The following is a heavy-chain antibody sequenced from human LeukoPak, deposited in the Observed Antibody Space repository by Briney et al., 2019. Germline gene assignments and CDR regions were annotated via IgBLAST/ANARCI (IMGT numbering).Heavy chain of an antibody. Sequence: AAVKVSFKASGNTLTYYYLHMVRHAPGQGLGWMGWINPNSGGTNYAQTFYGRVTMTRDRSISTAYMELRSLRSDDTAVYYCASRIRCIDGIYDWGEGTLVTVSS. V-gene: IGHV1-2*02. CDR2: INPNSGGT. D-gene: IGHD2/OR15-2a*01. CDR3: ASRIRCIDGIYD. CDR1: GNTLTYYY. J-gene: IGHJ4*02.